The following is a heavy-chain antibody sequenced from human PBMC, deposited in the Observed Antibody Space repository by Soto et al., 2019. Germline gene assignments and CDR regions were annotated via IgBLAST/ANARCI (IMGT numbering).Heavy chain of an antibody. V-gene: IGHV4-4*02. CDR2: IYHSGTT. CDR1: GGSISSTNW. CDR3: PRHIAVPTTRGFDY. D-gene: IGHD1-26*01. J-gene: IGHJ4*02. Sequence: QVQLQESGPGLVKPSGTLSLTCAVSGGSISSTNWWSWVRQPPGEGLEWVGEIYHSGTTNYNQSLETRVTISMDTSKNHLSLRLGSVTAADTAVYFCPRHIAVPTTRGFDYWGQGTLVTVSS.